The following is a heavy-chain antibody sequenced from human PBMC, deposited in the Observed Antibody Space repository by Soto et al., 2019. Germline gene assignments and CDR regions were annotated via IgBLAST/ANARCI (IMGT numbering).Heavy chain of an antibody. Sequence: SETLYLACSVSGGSISGSDWSGIRQSPGKGLEWLGYVYYTGSTNYSPSLRSRVSISVDTSRNEFSLRLSSVTAADTAVYFCARSVAVPGAHIDYWGQGTQVTVSS. CDR3: ARSVAVPGAHIDY. J-gene: IGHJ4*02. CDR1: GGSISGSD. V-gene: IGHV4-59*01. CDR2: VYYTGST. D-gene: IGHD6-19*01.